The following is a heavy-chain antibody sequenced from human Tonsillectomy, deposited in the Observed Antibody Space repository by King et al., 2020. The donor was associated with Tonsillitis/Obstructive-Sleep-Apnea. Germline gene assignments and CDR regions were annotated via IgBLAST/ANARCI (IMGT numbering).Heavy chain of an antibody. Sequence: VQLVESGGGVVQPGRSLRLSCAASGFTFSSYAMHWVRQAPGKGLEWVAVISYDGTNKYYADSVKGRFAISRDNPKNTLYLQMNGLRAEDTAVYYCARTGGTGGFDYWGQGTLVTVSS. V-gene: IGHV3-30*09. CDR1: GFTFSSYA. J-gene: IGHJ4*02. D-gene: IGHD1/OR15-1a*01. CDR2: ISYDGTNK. CDR3: ARTGGTGGFDY.